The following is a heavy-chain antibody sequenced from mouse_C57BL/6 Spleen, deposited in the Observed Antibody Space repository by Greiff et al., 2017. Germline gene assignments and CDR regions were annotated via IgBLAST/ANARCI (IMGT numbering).Heavy chain of an antibody. Sequence: EVQLQQSGAELVKPGASVKISCKASGYTFTDYYMNWVKKSHGKGLEWIGYIYPGNGGTNYNEKFKGKATLTADKSSSTAYMELRSLTSEDSAVYFCASRDYRDWYFDVWGTGTTVTVSS. CDR3: ASRDYRDWYFDV. J-gene: IGHJ1*03. CDR2: IYPGNGGT. V-gene: IGHV1-26*01. CDR1: GYTFTDYY. D-gene: IGHD2-14*01.